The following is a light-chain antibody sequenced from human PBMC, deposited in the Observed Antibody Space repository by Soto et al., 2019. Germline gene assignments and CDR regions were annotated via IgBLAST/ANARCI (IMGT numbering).Light chain of an antibody. CDR2: EVS. Sequence: QPVLTQPPSASGTPGQSVTIPCTGTSSDVGDYNYVSWYQQHPGKAPKLMIYEVSRRPSGVPDRFSGSKSGNTASLTVSGLQAEEEADYYCSSNAGSNNLVFGGGTKVTVL. V-gene: IGLV2-8*01. CDR3: SSNAGSNNLV. J-gene: IGLJ2*01. CDR1: SSDVGDYNY.